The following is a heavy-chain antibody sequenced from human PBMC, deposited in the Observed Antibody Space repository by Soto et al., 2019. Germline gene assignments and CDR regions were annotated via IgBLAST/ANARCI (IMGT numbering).Heavy chain of an antibody. D-gene: IGHD2-2*01. Sequence: ASVKVSCKASGYTFTSYGISWVRQAPGQGLEWMGWINPNSGGTNYAQKFQGRVTMTRDTSISTAYMELSRLRSDDTAVYYCATDSSRGVYCSSTSCLNWFDPWGQGTLVTVSS. J-gene: IGHJ5*02. V-gene: IGHV1-2*02. CDR3: ATDSSRGVYCSSTSCLNWFDP. CDR1: GYTFTSYG. CDR2: INPNSGGT.